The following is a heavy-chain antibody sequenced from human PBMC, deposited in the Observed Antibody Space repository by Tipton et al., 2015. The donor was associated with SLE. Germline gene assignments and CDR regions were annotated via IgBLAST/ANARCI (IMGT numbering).Heavy chain of an antibody. CDR3: ARSSSVRTLLWQTFAY. CDR1: GHSISSGFY. Sequence: TLSLTCSVSGHSISSGFYWGWIRQSPGKGLEWIDNFYHRGTNYYNPSLKSRVTISADTSKNHLSLKLTSVTAADTAVYFCARSSSVRTLLWQTFAYWGQGPLVTVSS. V-gene: IGHV4-38-2*01. J-gene: IGHJ4*02. D-gene: IGHD2/OR15-2a*01. CDR2: FYHRGTN.